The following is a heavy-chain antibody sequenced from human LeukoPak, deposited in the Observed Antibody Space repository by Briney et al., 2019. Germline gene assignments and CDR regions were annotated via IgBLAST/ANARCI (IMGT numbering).Heavy chain of an antibody. D-gene: IGHD3-3*01. V-gene: IGHV4-34*01. CDR1: GGSFSGYY. CDR3: ARVTIFGVDHYYYYGMDV. Sequence: KPSETLSLTCAVYGGSFSGYYWSWIRQPPGKGLEWIGEINHSRSTNYNPSLKSRVTISVDTSKNQFSLKLSSVTATDTAVYYCARVTIFGVDHYYYYGMDVWGQGTTVTVSS. CDR2: INHSRST. J-gene: IGHJ6*02.